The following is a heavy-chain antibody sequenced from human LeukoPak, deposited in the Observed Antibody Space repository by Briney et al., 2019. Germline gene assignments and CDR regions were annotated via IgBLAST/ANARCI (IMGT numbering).Heavy chain of an antibody. CDR3: ASPQNYDSSGYYVDY. J-gene: IGHJ4*02. CDR1: GYSITSYW. Sequence: GESLKISCKGSGYSITSYWIGWVRQMPGKGLEWMGIIYPGDSDTRYSPSFQGQVTIAADKSISTAYLQWSSLKASDTARYYCASPQNYDSSGYYVDYWGQGTLVTVSS. V-gene: IGHV5-51*01. D-gene: IGHD3-22*01. CDR2: IYPGDSDT.